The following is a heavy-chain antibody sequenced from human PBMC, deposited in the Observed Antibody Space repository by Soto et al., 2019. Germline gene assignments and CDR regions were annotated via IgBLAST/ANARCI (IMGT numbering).Heavy chain of an antibody. CDR1: GLIFSNYK. V-gene: IGHV3-74*01. CDR3: ARDTDGLHY. Sequence: GGSLRLSCAASGLIFSNYKMHWVRQAPGKGLVWVSRINTDGSITDYADSVKGRFTVSRDNPKNTLYLQMNSLRAEDTAVYYCARDTDGLHYWGQGTLVSVSS. CDR2: INTDGSIT. J-gene: IGHJ4*02.